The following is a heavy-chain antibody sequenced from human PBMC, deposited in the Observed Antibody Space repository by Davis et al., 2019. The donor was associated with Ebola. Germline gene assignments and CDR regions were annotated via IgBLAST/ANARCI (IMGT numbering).Heavy chain of an antibody. V-gene: IGHV5-51*01. J-gene: IGHJ4*02. D-gene: IGHD1-26*01. CDR3: GRSYALNWETWDY. Sequence: GESLKISCKSSGYSFTHYWIGWVRQMPGKGLEWMGIVYPDDSDTKYSPSFQGQVTISADKSTNTAFLQWSSLKASDTAMYYCGRSYALNWETWDYWGQGTLVTVSS. CDR2: VYPDDSDT. CDR1: GYSFTHYW.